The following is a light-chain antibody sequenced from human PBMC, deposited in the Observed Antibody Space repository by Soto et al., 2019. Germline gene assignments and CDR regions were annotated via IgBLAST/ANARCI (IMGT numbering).Light chain of an antibody. CDR1: QSVSGN. CDR2: GAS. V-gene: IGKV3-15*01. J-gene: IGKJ5*01. CDR3: RQYNNWPLT. Sequence: EIVVTQSPATRSVSPGERATLSCRASQSVSGNLAWYQQKPGQAPRLLIYGASTRATGIPARFSGSGSGTEFTLTISSLQSEDFAIYYCRQYNNWPLTFGQGTRLEIE.